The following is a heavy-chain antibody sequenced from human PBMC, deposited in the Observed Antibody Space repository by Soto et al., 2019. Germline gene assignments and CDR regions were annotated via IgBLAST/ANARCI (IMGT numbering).Heavy chain of an antibody. V-gene: IGHV1-18*01. D-gene: IGHD1-1*01. CDR2: ISGHNGNT. J-gene: IGHJ4*02. Sequence: QVHLVQSGAEVKKPAASVKVSCKASGYTFTSYGITWVRQAPGQGLEWMGWISGHNGNTDYAQKLQGRVIVTRDTSPSTAYMELRSVISDDSAVYCCARGRYGDYWGQGALVTVSS. CDR3: ARGRYGDY. CDR1: GYTFTSYG.